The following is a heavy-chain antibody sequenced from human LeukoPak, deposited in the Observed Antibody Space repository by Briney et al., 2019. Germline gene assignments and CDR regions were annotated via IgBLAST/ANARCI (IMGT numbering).Heavy chain of an antibody. Sequence: LAGGSLRLSCAASGFTFTNCAMTWVRQAPGKGLEWVSSISGSGASTYYADSVRGRFTISRDNSKNTVYLQMNGLSVEDTALYYCAKDQSRVGASDPFDSRGQGTQVTVSS. J-gene: IGHJ5*01. V-gene: IGHV3-23*01. CDR3: AKDQSRVGASDPFDS. D-gene: IGHD1-26*01. CDR2: ISGSGAST. CDR1: GFTFTNCA.